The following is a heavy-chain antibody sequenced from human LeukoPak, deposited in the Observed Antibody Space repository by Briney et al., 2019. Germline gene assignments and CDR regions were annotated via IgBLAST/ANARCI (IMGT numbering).Heavy chain of an antibody. D-gene: IGHD3-22*01. CDR3: ASTTYYYDSSGYWGAFDI. Sequence: GESLKISCKGSGYSFTSYWIGWVRQMPGEGLEWMGIIYPGDSDTRYSPSFQGQVTISADKSISTAYLQWSSLKASGTAMYYCASTTYYYDSSGYWGAFDIWGQGTMVTVSS. CDR2: IYPGDSDT. J-gene: IGHJ3*02. V-gene: IGHV5-51*01. CDR1: GYSFTSYW.